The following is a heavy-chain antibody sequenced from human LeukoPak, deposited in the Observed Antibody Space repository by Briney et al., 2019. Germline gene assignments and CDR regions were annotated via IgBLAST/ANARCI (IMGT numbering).Heavy chain of an antibody. Sequence: GGSLRLSFAASGFTFSSYSMNWVRQAPGKGLEWVSSISSTSAYIHYADSVKGRFTISRDNVDNVVYLEMNSLGAEDTATYYCARVAVSGPTGWFDSWGQGTLVIVSS. V-gene: IGHV3-21*01. D-gene: IGHD2-8*02. CDR3: ARVAVSGPTGWFDS. CDR2: ISSTSAYI. J-gene: IGHJ5*01. CDR1: GFTFSSYS.